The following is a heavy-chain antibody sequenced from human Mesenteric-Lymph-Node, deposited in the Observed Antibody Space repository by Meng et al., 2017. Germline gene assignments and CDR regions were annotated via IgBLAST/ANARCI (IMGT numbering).Heavy chain of an antibody. Sequence: ASVKVSCKASGYTFTSYGISWVRQAPGQGLEWMGWISAYNGNTNYAQKLQGRVTMTTDTSTSTAYMELSRLRSDDTAVYYCARAADYDILTGYYRYYYYGMDVWGQGTTVTVSS. CDR3: ARAADYDILTGYYRYYYYGMDV. V-gene: IGHV1-18*01. CDR2: ISAYNGNT. CDR1: GYTFTSYG. J-gene: IGHJ6*02. D-gene: IGHD3-9*01.